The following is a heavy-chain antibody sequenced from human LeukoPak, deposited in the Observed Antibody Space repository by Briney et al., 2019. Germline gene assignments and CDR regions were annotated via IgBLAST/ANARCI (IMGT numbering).Heavy chain of an antibody. J-gene: IGHJ4*02. CDR1: GFTFSNAW. D-gene: IGHD3-16*02. CDR2: IKSKTDGGTT. V-gene: IGHV3-15*01. Sequence: GGSLRLSCAASGFTFSNAWMSWVRQAPGKGLEWVGRIKSKTDGGTTDYAAPVKGRFTISRDDSKSIAYLQMNSLKTEDTAVYYCTRDGFYDYVWGSYRCFDYWGQGTLVTVSS. CDR3: TRDGFYDYVWGSYRCFDY.